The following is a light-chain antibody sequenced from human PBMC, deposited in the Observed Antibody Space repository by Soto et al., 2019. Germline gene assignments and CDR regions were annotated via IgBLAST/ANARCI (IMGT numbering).Light chain of an antibody. CDR2: EVT. CDR3: SSFAGGGNLFL. V-gene: IGLV2-8*01. J-gene: IGLJ2*01. Sequence: QSALTQPPSASGSLGQSVTISCTGTSSDVGGYNYVSWHQQHPGKAPKLMIYEVTKRPSGVPDRFSGSKSGNTASLTVSGLRVGDGADYYGSSFAGGGNLFLFGGGTRLP. CDR1: SSDVGGYNY.